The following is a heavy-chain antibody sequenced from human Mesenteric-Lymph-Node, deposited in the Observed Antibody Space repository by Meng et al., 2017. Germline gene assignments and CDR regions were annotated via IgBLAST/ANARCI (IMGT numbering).Heavy chain of an antibody. D-gene: IGHD5-18*01. CDR1: GFTFSKYV. J-gene: IGHJ3*02. V-gene: IGHV3-33*01. CDR3: ARELYSYAHDAFNM. Sequence: GGSLRLSCEASGFTFSKYVMHWVRQAPGKGLEWVAVLFSDGSIKYYADSVKGRFTISRDNYKNTLYLQMDSLRAEDTAVYYCARELYSYAHDAFNMWGQGTMVTVSS. CDR2: LFSDGSIK.